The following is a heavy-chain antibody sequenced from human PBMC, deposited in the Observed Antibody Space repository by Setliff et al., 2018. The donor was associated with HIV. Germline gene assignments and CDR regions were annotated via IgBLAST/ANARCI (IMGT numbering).Heavy chain of an antibody. Sequence: SETLSLTCAVYGGSFSGYYWSWIRQPPGKGLEWVGEINHSGSTNYNPSLKSRVTISIDTSKNQFSLKVSSVTAADTALYYCARGLPGTYRYSYYYYYMDVWDKGTTVTVSS. V-gene: IGHV4-34*01. CDR2: INHSGST. CDR3: ARGLPGTYRYSYYYYYMDV. J-gene: IGHJ6*03. D-gene: IGHD3-16*02. CDR1: GGSFSGYY.